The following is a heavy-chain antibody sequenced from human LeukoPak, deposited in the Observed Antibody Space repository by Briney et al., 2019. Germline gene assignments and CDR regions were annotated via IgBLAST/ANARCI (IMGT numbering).Heavy chain of an antibody. J-gene: IGHJ4*02. Sequence: PSETLSLTCTVSGGSISSHYWSWIRQPPGKGLEWIGYIYYSGSTNYNPSLKSRVTISVDTSKNQFSLKLSSVTAADTAVYYCARDITYGIDYWGQGTLVTVSS. V-gene: IGHV4-59*11. D-gene: IGHD1-14*01. CDR3: ARDITYGIDY. CDR2: IYYSGST. CDR1: GGSISSHY.